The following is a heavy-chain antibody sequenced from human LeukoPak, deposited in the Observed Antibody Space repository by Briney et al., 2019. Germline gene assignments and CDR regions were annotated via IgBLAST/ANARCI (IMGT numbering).Heavy chain of an antibody. V-gene: IGHV4-30-4*08. D-gene: IGHD3-10*01. J-gene: IGHJ4*02. CDR1: GGSISSSDYY. CDR2: IYYSGST. Sequence: SETLSLTCTVSGGSISSSDYYWSWTRQPPGKGLEWIGYIYYSGSTYYNPSLKSRVTISIDLSKKQFSLKLTSVTAADTAVYYCARAGFGIDFWGQGTLVTVSS. CDR3: ARAGFGIDF.